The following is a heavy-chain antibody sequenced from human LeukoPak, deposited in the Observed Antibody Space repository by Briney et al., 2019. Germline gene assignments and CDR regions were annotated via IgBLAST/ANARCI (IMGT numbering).Heavy chain of an antibody. Sequence: GGSLRPSCAASSITFTKAWMNWVRQAPGKGLEWVARIVSETVGGRTDYAASVKGRFTISRDDSKSTLFLQMSSLKIEDTAVYYCATSITTPGAFDIWGQGVLVTVSS. CDR2: IVSETVGGRT. J-gene: IGHJ4*02. D-gene: IGHD1-1*01. V-gene: IGHV3-15*07. CDR1: SITFTKAW. CDR3: ATSITTPGAFDI.